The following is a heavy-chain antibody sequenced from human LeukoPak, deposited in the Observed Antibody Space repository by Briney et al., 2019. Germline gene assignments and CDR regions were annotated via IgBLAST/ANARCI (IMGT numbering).Heavy chain of an antibody. V-gene: IGHV1-2*02. CDR1: GYTFTGYY. CDR2: INPNSGGT. D-gene: IGHD3-10*01. J-gene: IGHJ3*02. CDR3: ASPKNGYYYGSGRSGAFDI. Sequence: ASVKVSCKASGYTFTGYYMHWVRQAPGQGLEWMGWINPNSGGTNYAQKFQGRVTMTRDTSTSTAYMELSRLRSDDTAVYYCASPKNGYYYGSGRSGAFDIWGQGTMVTVSS.